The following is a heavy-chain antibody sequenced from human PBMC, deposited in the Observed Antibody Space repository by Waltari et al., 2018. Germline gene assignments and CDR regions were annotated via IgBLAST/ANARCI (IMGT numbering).Heavy chain of an antibody. D-gene: IGHD6-19*01. CDR3: ARTDSSGWLLDY. CDR2: IYYSGST. Sequence: QLQLQESGPGLVKPSETLSLTCTVSGGSISRSSYYWGWIRQPPGKGLEWIGSIYYSGSTYYNPSLKSRVTISVDTSKNQFSLKLSSVTAADTAVYYCARTDSSGWLLDYWGQGTLVTVSS. J-gene: IGHJ4*02. V-gene: IGHV4-39*01. CDR1: GGSISRSSYY.